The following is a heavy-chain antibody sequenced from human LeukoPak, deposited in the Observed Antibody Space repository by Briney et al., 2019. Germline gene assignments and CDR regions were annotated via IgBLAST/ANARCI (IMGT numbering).Heavy chain of an antibody. CDR3: ARERYRGDTFDI. V-gene: IGHV1-2*02. D-gene: IGHD1-1*01. CDR2: INPNSGGP. Sequence: ASVKVSCKASGYTFTGYYMHWVRQAPGQGLEWMGWINPNSGGPNYAQKFQGSVTMTRDTSISTAYMELGRLRSDDTAVYYCARERYRGDTFDIWGQGTMVTVSS. CDR1: GYTFTGYY. J-gene: IGHJ3*02.